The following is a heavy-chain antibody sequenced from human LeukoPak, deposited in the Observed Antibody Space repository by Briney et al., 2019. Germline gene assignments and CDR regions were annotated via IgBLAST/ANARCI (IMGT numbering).Heavy chain of an antibody. D-gene: IGHD3-10*01. CDR1: GFTFSSYS. Sequence: GGSLRLSCAASGFTFSSYSMNWVRQAPGKGLEWVSSITSSSSYIYYADSVKGRFTISRDNAKNSLYLQMNSLRAEDTAVYYCARGSSGSYYTLFDYWGQGILVTVSS. V-gene: IGHV3-21*01. CDR3: ARGSSGSYYTLFDY. J-gene: IGHJ4*02. CDR2: ITSSSSYI.